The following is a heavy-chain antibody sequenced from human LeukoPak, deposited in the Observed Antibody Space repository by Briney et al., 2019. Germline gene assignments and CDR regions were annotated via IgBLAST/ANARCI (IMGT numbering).Heavy chain of an antibody. D-gene: IGHD6-19*01. CDR3: ARDLDSSGSGRFDP. J-gene: IGHJ5*02. CDR2: ISYDGSNK. Sequence: GGSLRLSCAASGFTFSSYAMHWVRQAPGKGLEWVAVISYDGSNKYYADSVKDRFTISRDNSKNTLYLQMNSLRAEDTAVYYCARDLDSSGSGRFDPWGQGALVTVSS. CDR1: GFTFSSYA. V-gene: IGHV3-30-3*01.